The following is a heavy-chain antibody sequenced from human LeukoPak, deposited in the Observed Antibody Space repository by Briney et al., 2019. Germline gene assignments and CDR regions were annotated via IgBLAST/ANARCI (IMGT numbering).Heavy chain of an antibody. D-gene: IGHD2-8*01. V-gene: IGHV3-7*01. CDR1: GFTFSNYW. Sequence: GGPLRLSCAASGFTFSNYWMSWVRQAPGKGLEWVASIHQHGNEKYFVDSVRGRFTFSRDNAKNSLYLQMSSLRAEDTAVYYCATLNGPLFEYWGQGTLVTVSS. CDR2: IHQHGNEK. CDR3: ATLNGPLFEY. J-gene: IGHJ4*02.